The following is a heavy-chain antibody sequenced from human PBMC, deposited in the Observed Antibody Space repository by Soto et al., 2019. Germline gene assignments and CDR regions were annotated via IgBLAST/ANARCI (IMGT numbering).Heavy chain of an antibody. CDR1: GGSISSYY. J-gene: IGHJ4*02. CDR3: ASLWGWSVDY. D-gene: IGHD3-16*01. V-gene: IGHV4-59*08. CDR2: IYYSGST. Sequence: QVQLQESGPGLVKPSETLSLTCTVSGGSISSYYWSWIRQPPGKGLEWIGYIYYSGSTNYNPSLIIRVTIAVDTSKNQFSLMLSSVTDADTGLYYCASLWGWSVDYWGQGTLVTVSS.